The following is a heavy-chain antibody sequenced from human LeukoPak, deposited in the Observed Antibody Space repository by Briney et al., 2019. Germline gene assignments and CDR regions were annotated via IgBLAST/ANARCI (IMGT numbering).Heavy chain of an antibody. CDR3: ARSYDYVWGSPPPGL. CDR2: INHSGST. CDR1: GVSFSGYY. V-gene: IGHV4-34*01. D-gene: IGHD3-16*01. Sequence: SETLSLTCAVYGVSFSGYYWSWIRQPPGKGLEWIGEINHSGSTNYNPSLKSRVTISVDTSKNQFSLKLSSVTAADTAVYYCARSYDYVWGSPPPGLWGQGTLVTVSP. J-gene: IGHJ4*02.